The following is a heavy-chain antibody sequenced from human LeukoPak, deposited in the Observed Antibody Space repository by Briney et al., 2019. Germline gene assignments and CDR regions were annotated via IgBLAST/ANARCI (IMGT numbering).Heavy chain of an antibody. J-gene: IGHJ4*02. Sequence: ASVKASCKASGYTFTSYAMHWVRQAPGQRLEWMGWINAGNGNTKYSQKFQGRVTITRDTSASTAYMELSSLRSEDTAVYYCARPLSGGRGFFDYWGQGTLVTVSS. CDR2: INAGNGNT. V-gene: IGHV1-3*01. CDR3: ARPLSGGRGFFDY. CDR1: GYTFTSYA. D-gene: IGHD2-15*01.